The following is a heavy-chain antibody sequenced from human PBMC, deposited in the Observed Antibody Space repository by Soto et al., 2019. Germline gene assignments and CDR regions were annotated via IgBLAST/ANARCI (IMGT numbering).Heavy chain of an antibody. CDR1: GFTFSDHY. V-gene: IGHV3-72*01. Sequence: GSLRLSCATSGFTFSDHYIDWVPQAPGKGLEWVGRIRNKVNSYSTEYAASVKGRFTISRDDSKSSLYLQMNSLKSEDSAVYFCASSGSYRPYDYWGQGALVTVSS. CDR2: IRNKVNSYST. J-gene: IGHJ4*02. CDR3: ASSGSYRPYDY. D-gene: IGHD1-26*01.